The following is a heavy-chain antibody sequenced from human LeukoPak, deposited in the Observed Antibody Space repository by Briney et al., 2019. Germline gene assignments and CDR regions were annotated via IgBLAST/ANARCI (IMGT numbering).Heavy chain of an antibody. J-gene: IGHJ3*02. V-gene: IGHV4-39*07. CDR2: IYYGGST. D-gene: IGHD3-9*01. Sequence: PSETLSLTCTVSGGSISRNSDYWGWIRQPPGKGLEWIGSIYYGGSTYYNPSLKSRVTISVDTSKNQFSLKLSSVTVADSGVYYCARTYDILSGYDAFDMWGQGTMVTVSS. CDR3: ARTYDILSGYDAFDM. CDR1: GGSISRNSDY.